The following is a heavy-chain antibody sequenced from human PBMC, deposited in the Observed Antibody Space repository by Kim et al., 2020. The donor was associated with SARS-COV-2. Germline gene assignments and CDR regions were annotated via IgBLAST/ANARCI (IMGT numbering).Heavy chain of an antibody. J-gene: IGHJ5*02. D-gene: IGHD1-26*01. CDR2: EK. V-gene: IGHV3-7*01. CDR3: ARDPVGATSP. Sequence: EKHYADSVKGRFTVTRDNAKNSLFSQMNSLRVEDTAVYYCARDPVGATSPWGQGTLVTVSS.